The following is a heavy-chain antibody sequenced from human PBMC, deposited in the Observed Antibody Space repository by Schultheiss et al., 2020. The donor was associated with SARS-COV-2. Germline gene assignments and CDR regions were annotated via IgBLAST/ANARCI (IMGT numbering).Heavy chain of an antibody. CDR2: IYYSGST. CDR3: AGVGWELPSVPYY. Sequence: SETLSLTCTVSGGSISSSSYYWSWIRQPPGKGLEWIGYIYYSGSTNYNPSLKSRVTISVDTSKNQFSLKLSSVTAADTAVYYCAGVGWELPSVPYYWGQGTLVTVSS. CDR1: GGSISSSSYY. J-gene: IGHJ4*02. V-gene: IGHV4-61*01. D-gene: IGHD1-26*01.